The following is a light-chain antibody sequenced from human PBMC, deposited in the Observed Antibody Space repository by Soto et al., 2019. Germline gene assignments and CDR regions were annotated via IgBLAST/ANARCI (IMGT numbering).Light chain of an antibody. V-gene: IGKV1-5*01. CDR1: QTISSW. Sequence: DIQMTQSPSTLSASVGDRLTITCRASQTISSWLAWYQQKPGKAPKLLIYAASTLESGVSSRFSGRGSGTEFTLTINSLQPEDFATHYCQQYKSYLRTFGQGTKVEIK. J-gene: IGKJ1*01. CDR2: AAS. CDR3: QQYKSYLRT.